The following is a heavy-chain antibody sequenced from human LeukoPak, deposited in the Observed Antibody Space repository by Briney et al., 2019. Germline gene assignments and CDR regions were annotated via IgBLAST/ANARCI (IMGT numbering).Heavy chain of an antibody. D-gene: IGHD5-18*01. J-gene: IGHJ4*02. CDR3: ASRIDYSYGIDY. CDR1: GGSISSVGYY. CDR2: IYYSGST. V-gene: IGHV4-31*03. Sequence: TLSLTCTVSGGSISSVGYYWSWIRQHPVKGLEWIGYIYYSGSTYYNPSLKSRVTISEDTSKNQFSLKLSSVTAADTAVYYCASRIDYSYGIDYWGQGTLVTVSS.